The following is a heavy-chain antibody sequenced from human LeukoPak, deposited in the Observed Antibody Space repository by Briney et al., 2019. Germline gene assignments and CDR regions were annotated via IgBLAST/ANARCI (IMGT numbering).Heavy chain of an antibody. D-gene: IGHD3-16*01. V-gene: IGHV4-59*01. J-gene: IGHJ6*04. CDR1: GGFISKYY. CDR2: IYYSGRT. CDR3: ARGKGRLGGYYYYYYGMDV. Sequence: SETLSLTCTVTGGFISKYYWSWIGQPAGKGLEGIGYIYYSGRTNYNPSLKSRVTISVDTSKNQFSLKLSSVTAADAAVYYCARGKGRLGGYYYYYYGMDVWGKGTTVPVSS.